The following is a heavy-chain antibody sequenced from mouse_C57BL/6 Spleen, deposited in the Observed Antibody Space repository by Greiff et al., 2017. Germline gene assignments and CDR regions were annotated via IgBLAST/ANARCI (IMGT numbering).Heavy chain of an antibody. CDR3: VRHDYGKGFDY. Sequence: EVQLVESGGGLVQPKGSLKLSCAASGFSFNTYAMNWVRQAPGKGLEWVARIRSKSNNYATYYADSVKDRFTISRDDSESMLYLQMNNLKTEDTAMYYCVRHDYGKGFDYWGQGTTLTVSS. CDR2: IRSKSNNYAT. D-gene: IGHD1-1*01. V-gene: IGHV10-1*01. CDR1: GFSFNTYA. J-gene: IGHJ2*01.